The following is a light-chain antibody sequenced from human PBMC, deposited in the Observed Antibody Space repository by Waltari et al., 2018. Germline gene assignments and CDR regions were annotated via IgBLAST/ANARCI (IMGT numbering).Light chain of an antibody. J-gene: IGLJ2*01. CDR3: AAWDDSLNGVI. CDR1: SSNIGTHA. CDR2: YDD. Sequence: QSVLTQSASVSEAPRQRVTISCSGSSSNIGTHAVNCSQQVPGKAPKLLIYYDDLLSSGVSDRFSGSKSGTSASLAISGLQSEDEADYYCAAWDDSLNGVIFGGGTKLTVL. V-gene: IGLV1-36*01.